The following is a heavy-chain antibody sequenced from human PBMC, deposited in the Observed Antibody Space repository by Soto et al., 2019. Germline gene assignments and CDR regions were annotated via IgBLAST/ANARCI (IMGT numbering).Heavy chain of an antibody. V-gene: IGHV3-30*18. CDR3: ANIPYSWNGADAFDI. CDR2: ISYDGSNK. D-gene: IGHD1-1*01. Sequence: QVQLVESGGGVVQPGRSLRLSCAASGFTLSSYGMHWVRQAPGKGLEWVAVISYDGSNKYYADAVKGRFTISRDNSKNTVYLQMISLRAEDTAVYYCANIPYSWNGADAFDIWGQGTVVTVSS. J-gene: IGHJ3*02. CDR1: GFTLSSYG.